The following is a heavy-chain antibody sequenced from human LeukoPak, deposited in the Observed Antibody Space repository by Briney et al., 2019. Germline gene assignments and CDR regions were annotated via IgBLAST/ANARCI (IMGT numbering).Heavy chain of an antibody. V-gene: IGHV4-59*01. CDR2: IYYSGST. D-gene: IGHD1-26*01. J-gene: IGHJ4*02. CDR1: GGSISNYY. CDR3: ARTIGATYFDY. Sequence: IPSETLSLTCTVSGGSISNYYWSWIRQPPGKGLEWIGHIYYSGSTNYNPSLKSRVTISVDTSKNQFSLKLSSVTAADTAVYYCARTIGATYFDYWGQGILVTVSS.